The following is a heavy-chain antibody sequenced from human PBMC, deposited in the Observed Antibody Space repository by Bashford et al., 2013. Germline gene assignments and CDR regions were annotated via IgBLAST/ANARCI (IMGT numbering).Heavy chain of an antibody. CDR1: GFTFSSYS. D-gene: IGHD1-14*01. V-gene: IGHV3-23*01. Sequence: GGPVRLSCAASGFTFSSYSMTWVRQAPGKGLEWVSAIRADAVDAHYADSVKGRFTISRDNSKNTLYLQMNSLRAEDTAVYYCARLVPYGTTWAGGFDPWGQGTLVTVSS. CDR3: ARLVPYGTTWAGGFDP. J-gene: IGHJ5*02. CDR2: IRADAVDA.